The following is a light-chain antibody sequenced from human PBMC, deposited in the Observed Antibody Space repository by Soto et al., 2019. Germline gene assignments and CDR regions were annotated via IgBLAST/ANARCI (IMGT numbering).Light chain of an antibody. V-gene: IGLV3-21*01. CDR2: SDT. Sequence: SYELTQPPSVSVAPGKTASISSGGNHIGSKCVHWYQQKPGQAPVLVIYSDTDLPPVITERFSGSNSANLATLTISRVEAGDEADYYCQVWDSGSAHVVFGGGTKLTVL. CDR3: QVWDSGSAHVV. CDR1: HIGSKC. J-gene: IGLJ2*01.